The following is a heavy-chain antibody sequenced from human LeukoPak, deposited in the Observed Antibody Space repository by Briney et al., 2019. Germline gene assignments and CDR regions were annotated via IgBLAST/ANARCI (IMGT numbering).Heavy chain of an antibody. D-gene: IGHD6-19*01. CDR3: ARTRIAVAGTIYYYYYMDV. CDR2: IIPIFGTA. V-gene: IGHV1-69*06. J-gene: IGHJ6*03. CDR1: GGTFSSYA. Sequence: SVKVSCKASGGTFSSYAISWVRQAPGQGLEWMGGIIPIFGTANYAQKFQGRVTITADKSTSTAYMELSSLRSEDTAVYYCARTRIAVAGTIYYYYYMDVWGKGTTVTVSS.